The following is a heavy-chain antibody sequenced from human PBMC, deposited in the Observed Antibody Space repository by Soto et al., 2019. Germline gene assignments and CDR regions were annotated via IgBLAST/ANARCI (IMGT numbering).Heavy chain of an antibody. CDR1: GGSISSYY. J-gene: IGHJ4*02. CDR2: IYYSGST. CDR3: ARWNYYGWGSYIY. V-gene: IGHV4-59*01. D-gene: IGHD3-10*01. Sequence: SETLSLTCTVSGGSISSYYWSWIRQPPGKGLEWIGYIYYSGSTNYNPSLKSRVTISVDTSKNQFSLKLSSVTAADTAVYYCARWNYYGWGSYIYGGQGTLVTVSS.